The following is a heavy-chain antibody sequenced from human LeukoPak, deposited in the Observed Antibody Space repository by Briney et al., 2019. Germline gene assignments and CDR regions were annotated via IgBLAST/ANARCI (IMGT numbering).Heavy chain of an antibody. CDR1: GGSISSGGYY. CDR3: ARLERNRWFDP. J-gene: IGHJ5*02. D-gene: IGHD1-1*01. Sequence: SETLSLTCTVSGGSISSGGYYWSWIRQHPGKGLEWIGYSYYSGSTYYNPSLKSRVTISVDTSKNQFSLKLSSVTAADTAVYYCARLERNRWFDPWGQGTLVTVSS. V-gene: IGHV4-31*03. CDR2: SYYSGST.